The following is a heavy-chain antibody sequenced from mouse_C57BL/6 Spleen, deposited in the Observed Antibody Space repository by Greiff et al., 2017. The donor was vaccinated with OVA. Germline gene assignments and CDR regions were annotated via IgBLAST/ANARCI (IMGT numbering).Heavy chain of an antibody. V-gene: IGHV5-16*01. D-gene: IGHD4-1*01. CDR1: GFTFSDYY. CDR2: INYDGSST. Sequence: EVNLVESEGGLVQPGSSMKLSCTASGFTFSDYYMAWVRQVPEKGLEWVANINYDGSSTYYLDSLKSRFIISRDNAKNILYLQMSSLKSEDTATYYCARDRTGHWYFDVWGTGTTVTVSS. CDR3: ARDRTGHWYFDV. J-gene: IGHJ1*03.